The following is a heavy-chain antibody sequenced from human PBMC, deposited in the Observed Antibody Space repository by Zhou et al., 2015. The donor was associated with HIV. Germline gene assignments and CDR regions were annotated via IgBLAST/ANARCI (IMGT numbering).Heavy chain of an antibody. D-gene: IGHD2-2*01. V-gene: IGHV1-18*01. CDR2: ISAYNGNT. J-gene: IGHJ5*02. CDR1: GYTFTSYG. Sequence: QVQLVQSGAEVKKPGASVKVSCKASGYTFTSYGISWVRQAPGQGLEWMGWISAYNGNTNYAQKLQGXVTMTTDTSTSTAYMELRSLRSDDTAVYYCASSHCSSASCPPFDPWGRRNRRRPSPQ. CDR3: ASSHCSSASCPPFDP.